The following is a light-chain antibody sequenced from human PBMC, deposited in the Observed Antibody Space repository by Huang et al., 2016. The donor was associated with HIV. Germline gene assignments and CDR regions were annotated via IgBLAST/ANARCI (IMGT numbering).Light chain of an antibody. Sequence: DIQLTQSPSTLSASVGDRATITCRASQCISSWVAWYQQKSGKAPKLLISKSSILESGVPCRFSGSGCGTNLTLTSSSLKPEDYATYYWQQYNSYSGSTFGQGTRLEIK. V-gene: IGKV1-5*01. CDR1: QCISSW. J-gene: IGKJ2*01. CDR2: KSS. CDR3: QQYNSYSGST.